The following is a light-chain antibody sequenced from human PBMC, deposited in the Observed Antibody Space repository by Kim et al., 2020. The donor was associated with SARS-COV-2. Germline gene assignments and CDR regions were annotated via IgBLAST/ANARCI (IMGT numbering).Light chain of an antibody. Sequence: NFMLTQPHSVSESPGKTVTISCTRSSGTILSNYVQWYQQRPGSAPTAVVFEDTERPSGVPARFSGSVDSSSNSASLTISGLKTEDEADYYCQSYDNGGKQVFGGGTQLTVL. CDR3: QSYDNGGKQV. J-gene: IGLJ3*02. V-gene: IGLV6-57*03. CDR1: SGTILSNY. CDR2: EDT.